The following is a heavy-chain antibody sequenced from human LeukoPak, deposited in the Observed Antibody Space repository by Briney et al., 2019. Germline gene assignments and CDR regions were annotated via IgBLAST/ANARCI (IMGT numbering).Heavy chain of an antibody. V-gene: IGHV3-23*01. CDR2: ISGSGGST. J-gene: IGHJ6*02. CDR1: GFTSDDYG. CDR3: ANYYYDSSGYYYWTNYYYYGMDV. D-gene: IGHD3-22*01. Sequence: GGSLRLSCAASGFTSDDYGMSWVRQAPGKGLEWVSAISGSGGSTYYADSVKGRFTISRDNSKNTLYLQINSLRAEDTAVYYCANYYYDSSGYYYWTNYYYYGMDVWGQGTRVTVFS.